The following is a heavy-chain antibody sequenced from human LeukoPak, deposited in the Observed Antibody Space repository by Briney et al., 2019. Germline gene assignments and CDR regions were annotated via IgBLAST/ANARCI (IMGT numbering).Heavy chain of an antibody. CDR1: GFTFSSYW. D-gene: IGHD6-19*01. Sequence: GGSLRLSCVASGFTFSSYWMHWVRQAPGKGLEYVSSISSNGGSTYYANSVKGRFTISRDNSKNTLYLQMGSLRADDMAVYYCAREHSSGWYNSWGQGTLVTVSS. CDR3: AREHSSGWYNS. V-gene: IGHV3-64*01. CDR2: ISSNGGST. J-gene: IGHJ5*01.